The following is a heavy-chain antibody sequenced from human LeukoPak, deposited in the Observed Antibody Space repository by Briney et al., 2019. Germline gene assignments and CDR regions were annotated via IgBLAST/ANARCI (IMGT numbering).Heavy chain of an antibody. D-gene: IGHD2-2*01. CDR3: ARAVRGYCSSTSCYLQHSYYYYYMDV. J-gene: IGHJ6*03. CDR2: ISSSSSYI. V-gene: IGHV3-21*01. Sequence: GGSLRLSCAASGFTFNSYSMNWVRQAPGKGLEWVSSISSSSSYIYYADSVKGRFTISRDNAKNSLYLQMNSLRAEDTAVYYCARAVRGYCSSTSCYLQHSYYYYYMDVWGKGTTVTVSS. CDR1: GFTFNSYS.